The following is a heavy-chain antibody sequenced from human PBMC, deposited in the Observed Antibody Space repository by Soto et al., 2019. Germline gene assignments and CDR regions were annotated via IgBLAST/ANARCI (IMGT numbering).Heavy chain of an antibody. CDR1: GGSISSSSYY. CDR3: AREGNLGRWIQPLDS. J-gene: IGHJ4*02. CDR2: IHYNGNT. V-gene: IGHV4-61*03. Sequence: PSETLSLTCTVSGGSISSSSYYWGWIRQPPGKGLEWIGNIHYNGNTKYSPSLKSRVTMSVGTSKNHFSLKLISVTTADTAVYFCAREGNLGRWIQPLDSWGQGTLVTVSS. D-gene: IGHD2-2*03.